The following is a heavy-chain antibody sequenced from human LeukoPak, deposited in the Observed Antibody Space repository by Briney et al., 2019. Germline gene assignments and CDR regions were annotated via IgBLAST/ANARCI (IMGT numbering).Heavy chain of an antibody. CDR1: GFTFSSYG. CDR2: IRYAGSNK. CDR3: AKDSHRGYSYGQHYYFDY. D-gene: IGHD5-18*01. V-gene: IGHV3-30*02. J-gene: IGHJ4*02. Sequence: PGGSLRLSCAASGFTFSSYGMHWVRQAPGKGLEWVAFIRYAGSNKYYADSVKGRFTISRDNSKNTLFLQMNSLRAEDTAVYYCAKDSHRGYSYGQHYYFDYWGQGTLVTVSS.